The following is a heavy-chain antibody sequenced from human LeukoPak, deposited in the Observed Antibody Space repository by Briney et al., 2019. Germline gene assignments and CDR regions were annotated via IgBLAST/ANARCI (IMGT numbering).Heavy chain of an antibody. D-gene: IGHD3-22*01. CDR2: IHTSGTT. CDR3: ARRDSSGYYDWFDP. Sequence: PSETLSLTCAVYGGSFSGYYWSWIRQPAGQGLEWIGRIHTSGTTNYNPSLKSRVTISLDTSKNQFSLKLYSVTAADTAVYYCARRDSSGYYDWFDPWGQGTLVTVSS. V-gene: IGHV4-59*10. J-gene: IGHJ5*02. CDR1: GGSFSGYY.